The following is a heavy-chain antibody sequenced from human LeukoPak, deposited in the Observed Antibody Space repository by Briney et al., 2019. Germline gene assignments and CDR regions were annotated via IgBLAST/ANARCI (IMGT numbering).Heavy chain of an antibody. Sequence: GGSLGLSCAASGFTFSSYAMHWVRQAPGKGLEWVAVISYDGSNKYYADSVKGRFTISRDNSKNTLYLQMNSLRAEDTAVYYCASDWLLDYWGQGTLVTLSS. J-gene: IGHJ4*02. CDR3: ASDWLLDY. CDR1: GFTFSSYA. CDR2: ISYDGSNK. D-gene: IGHD3-9*01. V-gene: IGHV3-30*01.